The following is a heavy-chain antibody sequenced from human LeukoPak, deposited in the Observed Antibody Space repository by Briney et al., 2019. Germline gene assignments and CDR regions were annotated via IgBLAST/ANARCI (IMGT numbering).Heavy chain of an antibody. J-gene: IGHJ6*04. Sequence: KPGGSLRLSCAASGFTFLTYSMNWVRQAPGKGLEWVANIKQDGSEKYYVDSVKGRFTISRDNAKNSLYLQMNSLRAEDTAVYYCAELGITMIGGVWGKGTTVTISS. D-gene: IGHD3-10*02. V-gene: IGHV3-7*01. CDR3: AELGITMIGGV. CDR1: GFTFLTYS. CDR2: IKQDGSEK.